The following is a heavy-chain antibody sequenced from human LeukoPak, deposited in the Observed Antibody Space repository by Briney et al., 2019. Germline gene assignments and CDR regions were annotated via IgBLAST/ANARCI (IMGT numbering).Heavy chain of an antibody. CDR1: GYSISSGYY. V-gene: IGHV4-38-2*02. CDR2: IYHSGST. CDR3: ARDRVVATISD. Sequence: PSETLSLTCTVSGYSISSGYYWGWIRQPPGKGLEWIGCIYHSGSTYYNPSLKSRVTIPVDTSKNQFSLKLSSVTAADTAVYYCARDRVVATISDWGQGTLVTVSS. D-gene: IGHD5-24*01. J-gene: IGHJ4*02.